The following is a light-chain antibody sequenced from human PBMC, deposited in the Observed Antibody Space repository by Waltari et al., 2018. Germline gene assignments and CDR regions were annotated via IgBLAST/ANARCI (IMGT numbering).Light chain of an antibody. CDR3: QQYNNWPPYT. CDR1: QSVSSN. CDR2: GAS. Sequence: TVLTQSPATMSLSPGEIAPLSCRASQSVSSNLAWYQQKPGQAPRLLIYGASIRATGIPARFSGSGAGTEFTLTISSLQSEDFAVYYCQQYNNWPPYTFGQGTKLEI. J-gene: IGKJ2*01. V-gene: IGKV3-15*01.